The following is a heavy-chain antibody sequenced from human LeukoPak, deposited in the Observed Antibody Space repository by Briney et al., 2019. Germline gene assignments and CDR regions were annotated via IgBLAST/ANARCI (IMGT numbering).Heavy chain of an antibody. V-gene: IGHV3-23*01. Sequence: GGSLRLSCAASRFTFSSYVMSWVRQAPGGGLECVSAISGSGRSTYYADSVKGRFTISRDNSRNTLYLQMNSLRAEDTALYYCARVAGTIRIWPQPFGDGMDVWGQGTTVTVSS. D-gene: IGHD3-16*01. CDR3: ARVAGTIRIWPQPFGDGMDV. CDR2: ISGSGRST. CDR1: RFTFSSYV. J-gene: IGHJ6*02.